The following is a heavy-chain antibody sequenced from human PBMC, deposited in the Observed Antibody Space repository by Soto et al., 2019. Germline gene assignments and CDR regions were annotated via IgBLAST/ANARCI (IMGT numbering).Heavy chain of an antibody. V-gene: IGHV4-39*01. J-gene: IGHJ4*02. Sequence: SETLCLTCTVSGGSISSSSYYGGWIRQPPGKGLEWIGSIYYSGSTYYNPSLKSRVTISVDTSKNQFSLKLSSVTAADTAVYYCARHGQQLGPRSYYFDYWGQGTLVTVSS. CDR2: IYYSGST. D-gene: IGHD6-13*01. CDR3: ARHGQQLGPRSYYFDY. CDR1: GGSISSSSYY.